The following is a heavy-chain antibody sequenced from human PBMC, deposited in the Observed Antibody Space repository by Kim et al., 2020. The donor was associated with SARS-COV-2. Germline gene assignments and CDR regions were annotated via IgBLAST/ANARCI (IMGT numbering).Heavy chain of an antibody. CDR3: ARWTDSGHDENDYFEF. D-gene: IGHD5-12*01. V-gene: IGHV1-18*01. CDR1: GYSFTDFG. CDR2: ISGYNGYT. Sequence: ASVKVSCVASGYSFTDFGISWVRQAPGQGLECMGWISGYNGYTNYAQKLQGRVTMTTDTSTSTAYMELSSLTSDDTAVYYCARWTDSGHDENDYFEFWGQGTLVTVSS. J-gene: IGHJ4*02.